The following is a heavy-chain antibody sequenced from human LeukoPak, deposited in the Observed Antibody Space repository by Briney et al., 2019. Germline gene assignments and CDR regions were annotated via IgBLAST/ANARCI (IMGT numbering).Heavy chain of an antibody. V-gene: IGHV3-30-3*01. D-gene: IGHD5-18*01. Sequence: GGSLRLSCAASGFTFSSYAMHWVRQAPGKGLEWVAVISYDGSNKYYADSVKGRFTISRDNSKNTLYLQMNSLRAEDTAVYYCAREGGHTASALGIDYWGQGTLVTVSS. CDR3: AREGGHTASALGIDY. CDR2: ISYDGSNK. CDR1: GFTFSSYA. J-gene: IGHJ4*02.